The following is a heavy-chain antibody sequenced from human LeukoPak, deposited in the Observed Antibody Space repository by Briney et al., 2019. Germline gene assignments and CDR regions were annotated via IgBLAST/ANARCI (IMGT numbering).Heavy chain of an antibody. CDR3: ARETITGYYYFDY. V-gene: IGHV1-46*01. Sequence: ASVKVSCKASGYTFTSYYMHWVRQAPGQGLEWMGIINPSGGSTSYAQKFQGRVTMTRDTSKSTVYMELSSLRSEDAAVYYCARETITGYYYFDYWGQGTLVTVSS. D-gene: IGHD3-9*01. CDR2: INPSGGST. J-gene: IGHJ4*02. CDR1: GYTFTSYY.